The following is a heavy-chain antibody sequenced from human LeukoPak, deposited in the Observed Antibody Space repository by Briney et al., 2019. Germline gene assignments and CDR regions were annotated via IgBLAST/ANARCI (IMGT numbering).Heavy chain of an antibody. J-gene: IGHJ5*02. CDR1: GYSFTGYY. CDR2: INPNSGGT. D-gene: IGHD3-16*01. V-gene: IGHV1-2*02. CDR3: ARVDFGGVAKFDP. Sequence: ASVKVSCKASGYSFTGYYMHWVRQAPGQGLEWMGWINPNSGGTNYAQKSQGRVTMTRDTSISTAYMELSRLRSDDTAVYYCARVDFGGVAKFDPWGQGTLVTVSS.